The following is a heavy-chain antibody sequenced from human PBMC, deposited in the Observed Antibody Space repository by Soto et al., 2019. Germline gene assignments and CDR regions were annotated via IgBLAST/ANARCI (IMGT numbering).Heavy chain of an antibody. CDR3: ATRSVYCSSTSCYEFDY. Sequence: PGGSLRLSCAASGFTFSSYAMSWVRQAPGKGLEWVSAIGGSGGSTYYADSVKGRFTISRDNSKNTLYLQMNSLRAEDTAVYYCATRSVYCSSTSCYEFDYWGQGTLVTVSS. D-gene: IGHD2-2*01. J-gene: IGHJ4*02. V-gene: IGHV3-23*01. CDR1: GFTFSSYA. CDR2: IGGSGGST.